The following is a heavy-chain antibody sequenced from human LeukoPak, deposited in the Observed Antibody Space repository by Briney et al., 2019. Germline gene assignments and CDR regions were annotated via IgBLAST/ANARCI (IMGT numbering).Heavy chain of an antibody. CDR2: ISGSGGTT. J-gene: IGHJ4*02. V-gene: IGHV3-23*01. Sequence: GGSLRLSCAASGFTFSSYAMSWVRQAPGKGLEWVSAISGSGGTTYYADSVKGRFTVSRDNSKNTLFLQMNSLRAEDTAVYYCAKDGGLWVSAHWGDSWGRGTLVTVSS. CDR1: GFTFSSYA. CDR3: AKDGGLWVSAHWGDS. D-gene: IGHD7-27*01.